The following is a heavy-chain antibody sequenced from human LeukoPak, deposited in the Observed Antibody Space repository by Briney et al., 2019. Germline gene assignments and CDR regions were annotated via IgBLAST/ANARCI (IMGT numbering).Heavy chain of an antibody. CDR1: GGTFSSYT. D-gene: IGHD6-19*01. CDR3: ARGAAVVPQTPLAWFDP. CDR2: IIPILGIA. J-gene: IGHJ5*02. V-gene: IGHV1-69*02. Sequence: GSSVKVSCKASGGTFSSYTISWVRQAPGQGLEWIGRIIPILGIANYAQKFQGRVTITTDKSTSTAYMELSSLRSEDTAVYYCARGAAVVPQTPLAWFDPWGQGTLVTVSS.